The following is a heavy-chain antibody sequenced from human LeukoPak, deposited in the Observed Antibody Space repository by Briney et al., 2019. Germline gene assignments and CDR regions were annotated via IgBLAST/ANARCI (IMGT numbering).Heavy chain of an antibody. J-gene: IGHJ5*02. CDR1: GGSFSGYY. D-gene: IGHD5-12*01. Sequence: SSETLSLTCAVYGGSFSGYYWSWIRQPPGKGLEWIGEINHSGSTNYNPSLKSRVTISVDTSKNQFSLKLSSVTAADTAVYYCARGYSGYDTEFDPWGQGTLVTVSS. CDR3: ARGYSGYDTEFDP. CDR2: INHSGST. V-gene: IGHV4-34*01.